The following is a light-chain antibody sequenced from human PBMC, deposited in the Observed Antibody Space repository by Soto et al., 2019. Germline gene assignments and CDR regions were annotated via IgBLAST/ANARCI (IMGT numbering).Light chain of an antibody. CDR2: DAS. CDR3: QQRRYWPVT. J-gene: IGKJ1*01. CDR1: QSVSSY. V-gene: IGKV3-11*01. Sequence: EMVLTQSPAILSMSPGERATLSCSASQSVSSYFAWYQQKPGQAPRLLIYDASNRATGVPARFSGSGSGTDFTLTISSLQPEDFAVYYCQQRRYWPVTFGQGTKVEIK.